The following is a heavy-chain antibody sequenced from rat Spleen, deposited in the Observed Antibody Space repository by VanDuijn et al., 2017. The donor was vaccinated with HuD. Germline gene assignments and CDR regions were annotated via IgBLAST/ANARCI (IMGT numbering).Heavy chain of an antibody. J-gene: IGHJ2*01. CDR3: ARQVTALDY. V-gene: IGHV5-29*01. D-gene: IGHD1-10*01. CDR1: GFTFSDYD. Sequence: EVQLVESGGGLVQPGRSLKLSCAASGFTFSDYDMAWVRQAPTKGLEWVASISNAGDTYYPDSVKGRFTISRDNTKSTLYLQMDSLRSEDTATYYCARQVTALDYWGQGVMVTVSS. CDR2: ISNAGDT.